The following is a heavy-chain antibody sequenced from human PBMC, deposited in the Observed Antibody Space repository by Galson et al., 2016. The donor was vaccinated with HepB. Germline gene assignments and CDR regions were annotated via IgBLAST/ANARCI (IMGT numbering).Heavy chain of an antibody. CDR1: GFTFSSYN. Sequence: SLRLSCAASGFTFSSYNMNWVRQAPGKGLEWVANIKQDGSEKYYVDSVKGRFTISRDNAKNSLYLQMNSLRAEDTAVYYCARDGPGGYRYGFYYYYGMDVWGQGTTVTVSS. CDR3: ARDGPGGYRYGFYYYYGMDV. D-gene: IGHD5-18*01. J-gene: IGHJ6*02. CDR2: IKQDGSEK. V-gene: IGHV3-7*03.